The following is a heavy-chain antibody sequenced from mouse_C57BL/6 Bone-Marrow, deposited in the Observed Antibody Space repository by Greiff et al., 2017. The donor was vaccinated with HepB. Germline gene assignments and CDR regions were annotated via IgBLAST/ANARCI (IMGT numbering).Heavy chain of an antibody. J-gene: IGHJ2*01. CDR2: IRLKSDNYAT. V-gene: IGHV6-3*01. Sequence: EVMLVESGGGLVQPGGSMKLSCVASGFTFSNYWMNWVRQSPEKGLEWVAQIRLKSDNYATHYAESVKGRFTISRDDSKSSVYLQMNNLRAEDTGIYYCTVYGSSYDYFDYWGQGTTLTVSS. CDR3: TVYGSSYDYFDY. CDR1: GFTFSNYW. D-gene: IGHD1-1*01.